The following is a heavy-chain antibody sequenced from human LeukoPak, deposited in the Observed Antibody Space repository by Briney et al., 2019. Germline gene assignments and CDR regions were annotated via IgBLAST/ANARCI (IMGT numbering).Heavy chain of an antibody. J-gene: IGHJ6*02. V-gene: IGHV1-24*01. CDR1: GDSLTGLS. CDR2: SDLEDGET. Sequence: ASVKVSCKVSGDSLTGLSMHWVRQAPGKGLEWMGGSDLEDGETVYAQKFEDRLVVTEDTSTGTAYMELRSLTSEDTALYYCATGASTAMRGLDVWGQGTTVTVSS. D-gene: IGHD2-2*01. CDR3: ATGASTAMRGLDV.